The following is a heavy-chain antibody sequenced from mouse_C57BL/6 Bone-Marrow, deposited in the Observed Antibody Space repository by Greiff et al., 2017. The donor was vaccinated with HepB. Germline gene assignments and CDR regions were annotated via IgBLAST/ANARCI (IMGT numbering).Heavy chain of an antibody. V-gene: IGHV1-54*01. CDR1: GYAFTNYL. J-gene: IGHJ2*01. CDR2: INPGSGGT. D-gene: IGHD1-1*01. Sequence: QVQLKESGAELVRPGTSVKVSCKASGYAFTNYLIEWVKQRPGQGLEWIGVINPGSGGTNYNEKFKGKATLTADKSSSTAYMQLSSLTSEDSAVYFCARDTTVVATGYFDYWGQGTTLTVSS. CDR3: ARDTTVVATGYFDY.